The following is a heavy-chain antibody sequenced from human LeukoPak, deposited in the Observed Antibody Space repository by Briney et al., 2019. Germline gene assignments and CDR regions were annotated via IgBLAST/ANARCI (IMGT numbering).Heavy chain of an antibody. CDR2: INPNSGGT. D-gene: IGHD1-7*01. J-gene: IGHJ4*02. V-gene: IGHV1-2*02. CDR3: ARSSGKRGWNYAGGDY. CDR1: GYTFTGYY. Sequence: ASVTVSCKASGYTFTGYYMHWVRQAPGQGLEWMGWINPNSGGTNYAQKFQGRVTMTRDTPISTAYMELSRLRSDDTAVYYCARSSGKRGWNYAGGDYWGQGTLVTVSS.